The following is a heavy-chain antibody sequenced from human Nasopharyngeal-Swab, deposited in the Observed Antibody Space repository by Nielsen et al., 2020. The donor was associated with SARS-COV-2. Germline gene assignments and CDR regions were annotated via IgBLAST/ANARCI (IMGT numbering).Heavy chain of an antibody. V-gene: IGHV5-51*01. D-gene: IGHD2-21*01. CDR1: GFSFISYW. CDR2: SYPGDSDT. Sequence: GASLPISCKGSGFSFISYWIGWVSQMPGKGLEWLGISYPGDSDTRYSPSFQGQVTISADKSISTAYLQLSNLKASDTAMYYCARHLRRGGDSGGDWFDPWGQGTLVTVSS. J-gene: IGHJ5*02. CDR3: ARHLRRGGDSGGDWFDP.